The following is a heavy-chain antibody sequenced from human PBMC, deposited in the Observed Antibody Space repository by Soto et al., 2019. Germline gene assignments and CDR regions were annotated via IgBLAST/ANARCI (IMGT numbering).Heavy chain of an antibody. J-gene: IGHJ6*02. Sequence: GGSLRLSCAASGFSFSGSWMTWVRQAPGKGLEWVANINQGGSDKYYVDSVKGRFTISRDNAMNSLYLQMNSLRAEDTAVYYCARGHYDMGVWGQGTTVTGSS. CDR3: ARGHYDMGV. V-gene: IGHV3-7*05. CDR2: INQGGSDK. CDR1: GFSFSGSW.